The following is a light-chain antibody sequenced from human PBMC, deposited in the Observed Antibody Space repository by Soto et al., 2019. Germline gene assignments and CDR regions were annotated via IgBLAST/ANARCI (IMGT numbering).Light chain of an antibody. Sequence: EIVMTQSPATLSVSPGERVTLSCRASQSVSSNLAWYQQKPGQAPRLLIYGASTRATGIPARFSGCGSGTEFTLTISSLQSEDFAVYYCQQYHNWPPFTFGQGTKLEIK. J-gene: IGKJ2*01. CDR1: QSVSSN. CDR2: GAS. CDR3: QQYHNWPPFT. V-gene: IGKV3-15*01.